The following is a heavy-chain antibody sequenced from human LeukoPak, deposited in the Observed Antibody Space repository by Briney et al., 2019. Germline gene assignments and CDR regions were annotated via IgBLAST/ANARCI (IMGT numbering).Heavy chain of an antibody. V-gene: IGHV3-30*18. D-gene: IGHD6-13*01. CDR1: GFTFSSYG. CDR3: AKEKSSSWLFGYDYYYYGMDV. Sequence: GGSLRLSCAASGFTFSSYGMHWVRQAPGKGLEWVAVISYDGSNKYYADSVKGRFTISRDNSKNTLYLQMNSLRAEDTAVYYCAKEKSSSWLFGYDYYYYGMDVWGQGTTVTVSS. CDR2: ISYDGSNK. J-gene: IGHJ6*02.